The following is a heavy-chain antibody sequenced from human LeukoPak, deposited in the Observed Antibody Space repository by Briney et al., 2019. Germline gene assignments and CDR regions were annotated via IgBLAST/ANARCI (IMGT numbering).Heavy chain of an antibody. CDR2: IYYSGST. V-gene: IGHV4-59*01. J-gene: IGHJ4*02. CDR1: GGSISSYY. CDR3: ARGFTRIFDY. D-gene: IGHD2-15*01. Sequence: PSETLSLTCTVSGGSISSYYWSWIRQPPGKGLEWIGYIYYSGSTNYNPYLKSRVTISVDTSKNQFSLKLSSVTAADTAVYYCARGFTRIFDYWGQGTLVTVSS.